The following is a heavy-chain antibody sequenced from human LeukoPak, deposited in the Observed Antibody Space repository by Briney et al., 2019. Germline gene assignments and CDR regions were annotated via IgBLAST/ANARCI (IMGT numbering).Heavy chain of an antibody. V-gene: IGHV1-3*01. Sequence: ASVKVSCKASGYTFTSSIMHWVRQAPAQRLEWMGRINAGNGDTTSSQRFRGRVTITRDTSANTAYLDLSSLRSEDTAVYYCATGHTSGWYSFDCWGQGTLVTVSS. D-gene: IGHD6-19*01. CDR1: GYTFTSSI. CDR3: ATGHTSGWYSFDC. CDR2: INAGNGDT. J-gene: IGHJ4*02.